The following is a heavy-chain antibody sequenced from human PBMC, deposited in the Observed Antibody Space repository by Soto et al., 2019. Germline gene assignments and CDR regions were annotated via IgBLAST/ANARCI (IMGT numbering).Heavy chain of an antibody. CDR3: ASSSRYYYDSSGLDFQH. J-gene: IGHJ1*01. CDR2: IYYSGST. D-gene: IGHD3-22*01. V-gene: IGHV4-31*03. Sequence: SETLSLTCTVSGGSISSGGYYWSWIRQHPGKGLEWIGYIYYSGSTYYNPSLKSRVTISVDTSKNQFSLKLSSVTAADTAVYYCASSSRYYYDSSGLDFQHWGQGTLVTVSS. CDR1: GGSISSGGYY.